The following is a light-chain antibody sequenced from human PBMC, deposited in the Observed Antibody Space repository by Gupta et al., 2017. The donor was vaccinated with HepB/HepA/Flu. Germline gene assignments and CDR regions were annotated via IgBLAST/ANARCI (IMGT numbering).Light chain of an antibody. CDR1: QSVLYSTNNKNY. V-gene: IGKV4-1*01. CDR3: QQYDSTPYT. Sequence: IVMSQSPVSLAVSLAETVTINCKSSQSVLYSTNNKNYLAWYQQKPGQPPKLLIYWASTRESGVPDRFSGSGSGTDFTLTISSLQAEDVAVYYCQQYDSTPYTFGQGTKLEIK. CDR2: WAS. J-gene: IGKJ2*01.